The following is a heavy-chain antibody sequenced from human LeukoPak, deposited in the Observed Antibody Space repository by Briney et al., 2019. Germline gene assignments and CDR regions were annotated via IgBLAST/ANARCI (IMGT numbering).Heavy chain of an antibody. Sequence: GGSLRLSCAASGFTFSSYWMHWVRQAPGKGLVWVSRINSDGSSTSYADSVKGRFTISRDNAKNSLYLQMNSLRAEDMALYYCARGGYSYGSADFDYWGQGTLVTVSS. J-gene: IGHJ4*02. CDR1: GFTFSSYW. CDR2: INSDGSST. CDR3: ARGGYSYGSADFDY. V-gene: IGHV3-74*01. D-gene: IGHD5-18*01.